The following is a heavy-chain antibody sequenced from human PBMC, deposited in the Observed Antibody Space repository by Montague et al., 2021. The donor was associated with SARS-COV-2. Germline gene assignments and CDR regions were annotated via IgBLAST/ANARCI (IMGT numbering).Heavy chain of an antibody. CDR3: ARQVAWADCGADCYRGWFDS. V-gene: IGHV4-59*01. J-gene: IGHJ5*01. Sequence: SETLSLTCTVSVGSISTYYWSWIRQPPGKGLEWIGFIFYNGSTNYNPSLKRRVSISLDTSKNQFSLKLSSVTAADTAVYYCARQVAWADCGADCYRGWFDSWGQGTLVTVSS. D-gene: IGHD2-21*02. CDR2: IFYNGST. CDR1: VGSISTYY.